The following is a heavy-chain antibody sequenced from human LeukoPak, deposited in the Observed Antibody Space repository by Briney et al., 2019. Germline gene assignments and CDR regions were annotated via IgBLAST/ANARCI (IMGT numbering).Heavy chain of an antibody. V-gene: IGHV3-30*18. CDR2: ISYDGSNK. CDR3: AKVGLRFLERFGFDP. CDR1: GFTFSSYG. D-gene: IGHD3-3*01. J-gene: IGHJ5*02. Sequence: GRSLRLSCAASGFTFSSYGMHWVRQAPGKGLEWVAVISYDGSNKYYADSVKGRFTISRDNSKNTLYLQMNSLRAEDTAVYYCAKVGLRFLERFGFDPWGQGTLVTVSS.